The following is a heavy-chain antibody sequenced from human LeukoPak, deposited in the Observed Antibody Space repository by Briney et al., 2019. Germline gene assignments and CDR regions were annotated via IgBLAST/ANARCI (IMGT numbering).Heavy chain of an antibody. CDR1: GYTFTSYD. CDR2: INPSGGST. D-gene: IGHD3-22*01. V-gene: IGHV1-46*01. CDR3: ARGGYYYLRDY. J-gene: IGHJ4*02. Sequence: ASVKVSCKASGYTFTSYDINWVRQAPGQGLEWMGIINPSGGSTDYAQKFQGRVTMTRDTSTSTVYMELGSLRSEDTAMYYCARGGYYYLRDYWGQGTLVTVSS.